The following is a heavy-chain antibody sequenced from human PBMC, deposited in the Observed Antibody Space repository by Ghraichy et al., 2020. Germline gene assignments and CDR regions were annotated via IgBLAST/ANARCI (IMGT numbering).Heavy chain of an antibody. CDR3: ARALEPVIYYYYYYMDV. CDR1: GYTFTSYA. Sequence: ASVKVSCKASGYTFTSYAMNWVRQAPGQGLEWMGWINTNTGNPTYAQGFTGRFVFSLDTSVSTAYLQISSLKAEDTAVYYCARALEPVIYYYYYYMDVWGKGTTVTVSS. V-gene: IGHV7-4-1*02. CDR2: INTNTGNP. J-gene: IGHJ6*03. D-gene: IGHD2/OR15-2a*01.